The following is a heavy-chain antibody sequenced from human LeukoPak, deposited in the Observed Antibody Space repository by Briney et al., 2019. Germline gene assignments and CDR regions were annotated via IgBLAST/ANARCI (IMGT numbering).Heavy chain of an antibody. CDR2: IYYSGST. J-gene: IGHJ4*02. Sequence: SQTLSLTCTVSGGSISSGGYYWSWIRQHPGKGLEWIGYIYYSGSTYYNPSLKSRVTISVDTSKNQFSLRLNSVTAADTAVYYCARRGWDSYSYYFHYWGQGTLVTVSS. D-gene: IGHD1-26*01. V-gene: IGHV4-31*03. CDR1: GGSISSGGYY. CDR3: ARRGWDSYSYYFHY.